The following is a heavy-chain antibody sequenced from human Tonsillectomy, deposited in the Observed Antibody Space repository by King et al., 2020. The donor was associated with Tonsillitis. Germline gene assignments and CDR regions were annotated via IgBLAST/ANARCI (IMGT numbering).Heavy chain of an antibody. CDR1: GGTISSNNW. D-gene: IGHD3-3*01. CDR3: ARVVSVTIFGVVIPVRTFDL. CDR2: IYHSGST. J-gene: IGHJ4*02. V-gene: IGHV4-4*02. Sequence: QLQESGPGLVKPSETLSLTCAVSGGTISSNNWWSWVRQPPGKGLEWIGEIYHSGSTNYNPSLKSRVTISVDESTNQFSLNLSSVAAADTAVYYFARVVSVTIFGVVIPVRTFDLWGQGTLVNVSS.